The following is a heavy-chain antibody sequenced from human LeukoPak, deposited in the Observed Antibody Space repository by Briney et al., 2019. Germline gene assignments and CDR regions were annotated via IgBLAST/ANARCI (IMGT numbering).Heavy chain of an antibody. CDR3: ARDDDWGFDY. CDR2: ISTTGSTI. V-gene: IGHV3-48*03. D-gene: IGHD7-27*01. J-gene: IGHJ4*02. Sequence: GASLSLSCAASGFTFSGYVMNWVRQAPGKGLEWLSYISTTGSTIYYADSVKGRFTISRDNAKNSLYLQMSSLRAEDTAFYYCARDDDWGFDYWGQRALVTVSS. CDR1: GFTFSGYV.